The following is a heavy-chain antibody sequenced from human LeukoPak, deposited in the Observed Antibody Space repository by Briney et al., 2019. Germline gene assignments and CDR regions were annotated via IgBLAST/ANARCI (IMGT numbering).Heavy chain of an antibody. J-gene: IGHJ4*02. CDR3: ATDRWGTPYEMDE. Sequence: ASVKVSCKISGYTLTELSMHWVRQAPGKGREWMGGFDPEDGETIYAQKFQGRVTMTEDTSTDTAYMELSSLRSEDTAVYYCATDRWGTPYEMDEWGQGTLVTVSS. D-gene: IGHD5-24*01. CDR2: FDPEDGET. V-gene: IGHV1-24*01. CDR1: GYTLTELS.